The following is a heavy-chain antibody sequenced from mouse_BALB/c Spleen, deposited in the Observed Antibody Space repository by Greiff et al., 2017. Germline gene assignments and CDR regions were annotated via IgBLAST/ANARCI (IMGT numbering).Heavy chain of an antibody. V-gene: IGHV1-18*01. J-gene: IGHJ2*01. D-gene: IGHD2-3*01. Sequence: GQLQQSGPELVKPGASVKIPCKASGYTFTDYNMDWVKQSHGKSLEWIGDINPNNGGTIYNQKFKGKATLTVDKSSSTAYMELRSLTSEDTAVYYCARRWLLFDYWGQGTTLTVSS. CDR1: GYTFTDYN. CDR3: ARRWLLFDY. CDR2: INPNNGGT.